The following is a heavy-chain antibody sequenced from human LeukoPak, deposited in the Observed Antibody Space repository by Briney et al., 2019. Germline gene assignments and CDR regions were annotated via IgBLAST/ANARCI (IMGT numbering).Heavy chain of an antibody. J-gene: IGHJ5*02. D-gene: IGHD3-10*01. CDR3: AGGAGSGRGTWFDP. CDR1: GGSLSPYY. V-gene: IGHV4-59*01. Sequence: SETLSLTCTVSGGSLSPYYWCWIRHPPGTGLGWIGYVYYSGSANYNPSPKSRVTISIDPSKDQFSLKLASVTPPGTAVYFCAGGAGSGRGTWFDPGAREVWSSSP. CDR2: VYYSGSA.